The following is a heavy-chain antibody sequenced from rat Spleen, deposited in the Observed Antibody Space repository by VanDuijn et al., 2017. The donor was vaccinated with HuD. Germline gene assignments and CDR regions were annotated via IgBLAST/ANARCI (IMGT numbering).Heavy chain of an antibody. J-gene: IGHJ2*01. D-gene: IGHD4-4*01. CDR1: GFTFSSYW. CDR3: AVSGFGY. CDR2: INPDGSRT. V-gene: IGHV5-58*01. Sequence: EVQLVETGGGLVQPGRSLKLSCVASGFTFSSYWMYWTRQAPGKGLEWVSSINPDGSRTYYPDSVKGRFTISRDNADNTVYLQMNSLRSEDTATYYCAVSGFGYWGQGVMVTVSS.